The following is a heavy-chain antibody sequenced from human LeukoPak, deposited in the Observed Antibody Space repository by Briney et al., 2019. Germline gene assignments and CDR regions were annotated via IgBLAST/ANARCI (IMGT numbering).Heavy chain of an antibody. J-gene: IGHJ3*02. D-gene: IGHD6-13*01. CDR2: IKPDSGGT. CDR3: ARVGGGAAAVVFDI. V-gene: IGHV1-2*06. CDR1: GYTFTDHY. Sequence: ASVKVSCKASGYTFTDHYMHWVRQAPGQGLEWLGRIKPDSGGTNYAQKFQGRVTMTRDTSISTAYMELSRLTSDDTAVYYCARVGGGAAAVVFDIWGQGTMVTVSS.